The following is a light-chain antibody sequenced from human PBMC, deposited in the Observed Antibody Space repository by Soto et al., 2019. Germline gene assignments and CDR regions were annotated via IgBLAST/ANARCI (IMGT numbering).Light chain of an antibody. CDR3: QQYNYWPYT. J-gene: IGKJ2*01. CDR2: GAS. Sequence: EIVMTQSPATLSVSPGERAALSCRASQSVSSNFAWYQHKPGQAPRLLIYGASTRATGIPARFRGSGSGTEFTLTISSLQSEDFAVYYCQQYNYWPYTFGQGTKLEIK. CDR1: QSVSSN. V-gene: IGKV3-15*01.